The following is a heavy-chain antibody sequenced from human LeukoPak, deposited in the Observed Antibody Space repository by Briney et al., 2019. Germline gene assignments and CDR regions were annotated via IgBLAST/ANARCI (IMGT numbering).Heavy chain of an antibody. Sequence: SETLSLTCTVSGGSISSYYWSWIRQPPGKGLEWIGYIYYSGSTYYNPSLKSRVTISVDTSKNQFSLKLSSVTAADTAVYYCARDNYDSSGWGQGTLVTVSS. CDR2: IYYSGST. D-gene: IGHD3-22*01. CDR1: GGSISSYY. V-gene: IGHV4-59*04. J-gene: IGHJ4*02. CDR3: ARDNYDSSG.